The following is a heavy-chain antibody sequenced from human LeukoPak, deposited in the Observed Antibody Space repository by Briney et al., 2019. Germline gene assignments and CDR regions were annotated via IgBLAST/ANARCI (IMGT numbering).Heavy chain of an antibody. CDR3: ARDNSVGDNAWWFDP. V-gene: IGHV1-46*01. D-gene: IGHD1-26*01. CDR2: INPTGGST. Sequence: ASVKVSCKASGYTFTSYYMHWVRQAPGQGLEWMGQINPTGGSTGYAQKFQGRVTMTRDMSTSTDYMELSSLRSEDTAIYYCARDNSVGDNAWWFDPWGQGTLVTVSS. J-gene: IGHJ5*02. CDR1: GYTFTSYY.